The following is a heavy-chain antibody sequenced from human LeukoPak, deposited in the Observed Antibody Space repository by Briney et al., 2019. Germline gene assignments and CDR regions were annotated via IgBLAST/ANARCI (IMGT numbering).Heavy chain of an antibody. J-gene: IGHJ4*02. V-gene: IGHV4-59*01. CDR1: GGSISSYY. CDR2: IYYSGST. Sequence: SETLSLTCTVSGGSISSYYWSWIRQPPGKGLEWIGYIYYSGSTNYNPSLKSRVTISVDTSKNQFSLKLSSVTAADTAVYYCARDERGRRWLQFEYWGQGTLVTVSS. D-gene: IGHD5-24*01. CDR3: ARDERGRRWLQFEY.